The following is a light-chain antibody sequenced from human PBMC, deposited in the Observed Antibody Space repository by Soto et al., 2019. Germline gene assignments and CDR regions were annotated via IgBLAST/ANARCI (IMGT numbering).Light chain of an antibody. Sequence: IQLTQSPSFLSASVGDRVTITCRASQGISSYLAWYQQKPGKAPKLLLYAASTLQSGVPSRFSGSGSGTEFPLTISSLQPGDFATYYCQQLNSFGGGTKVDTK. J-gene: IGKJ4*01. V-gene: IGKV1-9*01. CDR2: AAS. CDR3: QQLNS. CDR1: QGISSY.